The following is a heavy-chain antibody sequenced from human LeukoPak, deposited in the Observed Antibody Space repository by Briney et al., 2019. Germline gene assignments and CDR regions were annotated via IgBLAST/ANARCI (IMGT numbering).Heavy chain of an antibody. J-gene: IGHJ5*02. CDR1: GGSISSGDYY. D-gene: IGHD1-1*01. CDR3: AGESTNQNH. V-gene: IGHV4-30-4*08. Sequence: PSQTLSLTCTVSGGSISSGDYYWSWIRQPPGKGLEWIGYIYYSRSTYYNPSLKTRVTISVDTSKNQFYLKPSSVTAADTAVYYCAGESTNQNHWGQGTLVTVSS. CDR2: IYYSRST.